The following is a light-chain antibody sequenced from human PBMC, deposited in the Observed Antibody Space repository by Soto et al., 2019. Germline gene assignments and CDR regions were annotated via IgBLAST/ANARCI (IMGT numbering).Light chain of an antibody. V-gene: IGKV3-11*01. J-gene: IGKJ5*01. CDR3: QQRSNWPPIT. CDR2: DAS. CDR1: QSVGTY. Sequence: DTVLTQSPGTLSLSPGERATLSCRASQSVGTYLAWYQQKPGQAPRLLIYDASNRATGIPDRFSGSGSGTDFTLTISSLEPEDFAVYYCQQRSNWPPITFGQGTRLEIK.